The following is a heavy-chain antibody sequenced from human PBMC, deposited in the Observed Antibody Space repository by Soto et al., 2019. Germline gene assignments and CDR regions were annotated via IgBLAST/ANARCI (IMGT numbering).Heavy chain of an antibody. D-gene: IGHD6-13*01. CDR3: AKDLALAAAGTQRLNLLFDY. V-gene: IGHV3-30*18. CDR1: GFTFSSYG. CDR2: ISYDGSNK. J-gene: IGHJ4*02. Sequence: PGGSLRLSCAASGFTFSSYGMHWVRQAPGKGLEWVAVISYDGSNKYYADSVKGRFTISRDNSKNTLYLQMNSLRAEDTAVYYCAKDLALAAAGTQRLNLLFDYWGQGTLVTVSS.